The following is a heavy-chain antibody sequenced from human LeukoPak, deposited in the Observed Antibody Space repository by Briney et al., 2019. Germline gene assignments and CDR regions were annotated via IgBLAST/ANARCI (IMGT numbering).Heavy chain of an antibody. CDR2: IWYDGSNK. V-gene: IGHV3-33*01. J-gene: IGHJ3*02. Sequence: GGSLRLSCAASGLTFSSYGMHWVRQAPGKGLEWVAVIWYDGSNKYYADSVKGRFTISRDNSKNTLYLQMNSLRAEDTAVYYCARTIHDYGDLDAFDIWGQGTMVTVSS. CDR3: ARTIHDYGDLDAFDI. CDR1: GLTFSSYG. D-gene: IGHD4-17*01.